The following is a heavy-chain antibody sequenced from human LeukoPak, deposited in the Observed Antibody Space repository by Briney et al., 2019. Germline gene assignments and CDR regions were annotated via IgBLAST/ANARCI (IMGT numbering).Heavy chain of an antibody. CDR2: VSGRDSNT. Sequence: GGSLRLSCAASGFTFSSYGMSWVRQAPGKGLEWFSTVSGRDSNTYYADSAEGRFIISRDNSRNTLYLQMNSLRAEDTAVYYCARRSDYGGNGNYFDYWGQGTPVTVSS. D-gene: IGHD4-23*01. CDR1: GFTFSSYG. V-gene: IGHV3-23*01. J-gene: IGHJ4*02. CDR3: ARRSDYGGNGNYFDY.